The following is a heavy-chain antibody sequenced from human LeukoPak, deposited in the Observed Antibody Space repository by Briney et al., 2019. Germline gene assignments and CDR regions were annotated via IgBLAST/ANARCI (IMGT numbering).Heavy chain of an antibody. J-gene: IGHJ4*02. Sequence: ASVKVSCEAAGYTFTGYYMHWVRQAPGQGIEWMGWINPNSGGTNYAQKFQGRVTMTRDTSISRAYMELSRLRSDDTAVYYCARVGNVLRYLEFDYWGQGTLVTVSS. CDR2: INPNSGGT. CDR3: ARVGNVLRYLEFDY. D-gene: IGHD3-9*01. V-gene: IGHV1-2*02. CDR1: GYTFTGYY.